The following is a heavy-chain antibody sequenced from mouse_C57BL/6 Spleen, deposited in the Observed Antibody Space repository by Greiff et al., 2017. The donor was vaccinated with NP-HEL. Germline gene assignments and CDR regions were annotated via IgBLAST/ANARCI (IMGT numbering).Heavy chain of an antibody. CDR1: GYTFTSYW. V-gene: IGHV1-59*01. J-gene: IGHJ2*01. CDR3: ARHSSGYGRDDY. D-gene: IGHD3-2*02. CDR2: IDPSDSYT. Sequence: QVQLKQPGAELVRPGTSVKLSCKASGYTFTSYWMHWVKQRPGQGLEWIGVIDPSDSYTNYNQKFKGKATLTVDTSSSTAYMQLSSLTSEDSAVYYCARHSSGYGRDDYWGQGTTLTVSS.